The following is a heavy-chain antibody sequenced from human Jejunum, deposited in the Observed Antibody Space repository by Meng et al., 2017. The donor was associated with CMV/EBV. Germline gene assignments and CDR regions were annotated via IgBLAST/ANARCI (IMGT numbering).Heavy chain of an antibody. D-gene: IGHD5-24*01. J-gene: IGHJ4*02. CDR2: IYASGST. CDR1: GGSMSSGDYF. V-gene: IGHV4-61*02. CDR3: ARGRLQSEYFDY. Sequence: QVRRQCPGPELLKPSLTLSLTCIVSGGSMSSGDYFWTWIRQPAGKGLEWIGRIYASGSTSYHPSIESRLTISVDTSKNQFSLKMSSVTAADTAVYYCARGRLQSEYFDYWGQGTLVTVSS.